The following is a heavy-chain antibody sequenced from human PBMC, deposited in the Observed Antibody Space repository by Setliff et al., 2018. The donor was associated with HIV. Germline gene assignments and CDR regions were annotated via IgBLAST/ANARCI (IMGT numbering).Heavy chain of an antibody. V-gene: IGHV1-46*01. D-gene: IGHD3-22*01. CDR2: INPSGGKT. J-gene: IGHJ3*02. CDR3: ARCYYDSSGPTDAFDI. Sequence: GASVKVSCKASGYTFTNYYIHWVRQAPGQGLEWMGLINPSGGKTSYAKKFQGRLTMTRDTSRSTVYMELSSLRSEDTAMYYCARCYYDSSGPTDAFDIWGQGTMVTVSS. CDR1: GYTFTNYY.